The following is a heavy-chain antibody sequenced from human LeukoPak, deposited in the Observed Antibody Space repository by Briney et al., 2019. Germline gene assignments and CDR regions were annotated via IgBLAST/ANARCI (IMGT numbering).Heavy chain of an antibody. Sequence: PGGSLRLSCAASGFTFNNYAMSWVRQAPGKGLEWVSSISSSSSYIYYADSVKGRFTISRDNAKHSLYLQMNSLRAEDTAVYYCARAAGEMATIRYWGQGTLVTVSS. CDR3: ARAAGEMATIRY. D-gene: IGHD5-24*01. J-gene: IGHJ4*02. CDR1: GFTFNNYA. CDR2: ISSSSSYI. V-gene: IGHV3-21*01.